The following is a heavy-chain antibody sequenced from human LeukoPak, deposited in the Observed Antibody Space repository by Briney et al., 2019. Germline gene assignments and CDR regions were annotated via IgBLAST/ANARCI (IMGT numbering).Heavy chain of an antibody. V-gene: IGHV1-8*01. Sequence: ASVKVSCKASGYTFTSYDINWVRQATGQGLEWMGWMNPNSGNTGYAQKFQGRVTMTRNTSISTAYMELSSLRSEDTAVYYCATNAVTTRAYYYYYGMDVWGQGTTVTVSS. CDR2: MNPNSGNT. J-gene: IGHJ6*02. CDR1: GYTFTSYD. CDR3: ATNAVTTRAYYYYYGMDV. D-gene: IGHD4-17*01.